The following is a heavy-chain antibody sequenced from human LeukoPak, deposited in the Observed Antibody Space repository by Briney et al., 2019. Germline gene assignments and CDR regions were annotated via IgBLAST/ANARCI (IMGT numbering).Heavy chain of an antibody. CDR1: GFSVSNSY. J-gene: IGHJ3*02. V-gene: IGHV3-48*03. CDR2: ISSSGSTI. CDR3: AREKLGDWAFDI. Sequence: QPGGSLILSCAASGFSVSNSYMNWVRQAPGKGLEWVSYISSSGSTIYYADSVKGRFTISRDNAKNSLYLQMNSLRAEDTAVYYCAREKLGDWAFDIWGQGTMVTVSS. D-gene: IGHD1-7*01.